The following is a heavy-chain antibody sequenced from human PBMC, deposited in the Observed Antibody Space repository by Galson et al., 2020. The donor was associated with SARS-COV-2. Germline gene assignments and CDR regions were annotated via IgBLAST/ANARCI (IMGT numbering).Heavy chain of an antibody. V-gene: IGHV4-59*01. CDR2: IYYSGST. CDR3: ARGITIFGVVDCMDV. Sequence: SETLSLTCTVSGGSISSYYWSWIRQPPGKGLEWIGYIYYSGSTNYNPSLKSRVTISVDTSKNQFSLKLSSVTAADTAVYYCARGITIFGVVDCMDVWGKGTTVTVSS. J-gene: IGHJ6*03. D-gene: IGHD3-3*01. CDR1: GGSISSYY.